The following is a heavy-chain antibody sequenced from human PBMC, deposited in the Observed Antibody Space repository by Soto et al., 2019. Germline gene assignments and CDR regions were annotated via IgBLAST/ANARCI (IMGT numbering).Heavy chain of an antibody. J-gene: IGHJ4*02. Sequence: NPSETLSLTCTVSGGSISSGDYYWMWIRHPPGKGLEWIGYIYYSGSTYYNPSLKSRVTISVDTSKNQFSLKLSSVTAADTAVYYCARDGAAAGTGGYWGQGTLVTVSS. CDR2: IYYSGST. CDR3: ARDGAAAGTGGY. D-gene: IGHD6-13*01. V-gene: IGHV4-30-4*01. CDR1: GGSISSGDYY.